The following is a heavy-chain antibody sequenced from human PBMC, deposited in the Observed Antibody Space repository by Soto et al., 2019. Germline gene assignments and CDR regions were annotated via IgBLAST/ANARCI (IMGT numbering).Heavy chain of an antibody. V-gene: IGHV3-30*19. Sequence: QVHLVESGGGVVQPGTSLRLSCVGSGFTFRSYVIHWVRQAPGKGLEWVALTSYDGSNKDYDDFVKGRFTISRDNSRNTVDLQMDSLRLEDTAVYYCARWGTTGGLDVWGQGTLVSVSS. CDR3: ARWGTTGGLDV. D-gene: IGHD3-16*01. CDR1: GFTFRSYV. J-gene: IGHJ4*02. CDR2: TSYDGSNK.